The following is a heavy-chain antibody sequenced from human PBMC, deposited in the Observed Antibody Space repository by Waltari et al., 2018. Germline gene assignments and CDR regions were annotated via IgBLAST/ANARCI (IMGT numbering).Heavy chain of an antibody. V-gene: IGHV4-30-2*01. Sequence: QLQLQESGSGLVKPSQTLSLTCAVSGGSISSGGYSWSWIRQPPGKGLEWIGYIYHSGSTYYNPSLKSRVTISVDRSKNQFSLKLSSVTAADTAVYYCAGLEGTGMGYWGQGTLVTVSS. CDR3: AGLEGTGMGY. CDR2: IYHSGST. CDR1: GGSISSGGYS. J-gene: IGHJ4*02. D-gene: IGHD1-1*01.